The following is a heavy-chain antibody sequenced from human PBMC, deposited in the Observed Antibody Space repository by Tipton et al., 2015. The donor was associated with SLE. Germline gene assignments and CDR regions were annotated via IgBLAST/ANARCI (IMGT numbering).Heavy chain of an antibody. CDR3: ARASGTYNNIDWFDS. J-gene: IGHJ5*01. Sequence: TLSLTCTISGASISSHYWSWIRQPPGKGLEWIGYIYYSGNTNYNPSLKSRVTISVDTSKNQFSLKLSSVTAADTAVYYCARASGTYNNIDWFDSWGQGTLVTVSS. V-gene: IGHV4-59*11. CDR2: IYYSGNT. D-gene: IGHD3-10*01. CDR1: GASISSHY.